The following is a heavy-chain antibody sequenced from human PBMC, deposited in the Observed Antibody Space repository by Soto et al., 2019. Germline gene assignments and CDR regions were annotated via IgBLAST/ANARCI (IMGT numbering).Heavy chain of an antibody. CDR2: ISSSSSTI. J-gene: IGHJ4*02. D-gene: IGHD1-1*01. V-gene: IGHV3-48*01. CDR1: GFTFSSYS. Sequence: EVQLVESGGGLVQPGGSLRLSCAASGFTFSSYSMNWVRQAPGKGPEWVSYISSSSSTIYYADSVKGRFTISRDNAKNSLYLQMNSLRAEDTAVYYCARDHGYRGSNYVDYWGQGTLVTVSS. CDR3: ARDHGYRGSNYVDY.